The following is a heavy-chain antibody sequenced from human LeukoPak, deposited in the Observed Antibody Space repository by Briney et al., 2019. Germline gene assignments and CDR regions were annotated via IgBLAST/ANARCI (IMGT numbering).Heavy chain of an antibody. D-gene: IGHD2-2*01. CDR2: INPSGGST. V-gene: IGHV1-46*01. Sequence: GASVKVSCKASGYTFTSYYMHWVRQAPGQGLEWMGIINPSGGSTSYAQKFQGRVTMTRDTSTSTVYMELSSLRSEDTAVYFCARKGPANYYYYYMDVWGKGTTVTVSS. CDR3: ARKGPANYYYYYMDV. CDR1: GYTFTSYY. J-gene: IGHJ6*03.